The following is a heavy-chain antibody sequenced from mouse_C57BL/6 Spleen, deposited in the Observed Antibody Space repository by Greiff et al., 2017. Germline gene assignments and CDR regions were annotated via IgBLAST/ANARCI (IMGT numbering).Heavy chain of an antibody. CDR2: IYPGNSDT. J-gene: IGHJ2*01. V-gene: IGHV1-5*01. D-gene: IGHD1-1*01. CDR3: TGANYGVFYFDY. Sequence: VQLQQSGTVLARPGASVKMSCKTSGYTFTSYWMHWVKQRPGQGLEWIGAIYPGNSDTSYNQKFKGKAKLTAVTSASTAFMELSSLTNEDSAVYYCTGANYGVFYFDYWGQGTTLTVSS. CDR1: GYTFTSYW.